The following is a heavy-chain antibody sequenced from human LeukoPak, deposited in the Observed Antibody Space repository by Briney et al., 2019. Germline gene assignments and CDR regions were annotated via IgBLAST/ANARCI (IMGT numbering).Heavy chain of an antibody. CDR2: IKYDGSEK. CDR3: AKYHYGSGTSLGY. D-gene: IGHD3-10*01. CDR1: GFTFSNAW. J-gene: IGHJ4*02. V-gene: IGHV3-7*01. Sequence: PGGSLRLSCAASGFTFSNAWMTWVRQAPGKGLEWVANIKYDGSEKYYVGSVKGRFTISRDNAKNSLSLQMNSLRAEDTAVYYCAKYHYGSGTSLGYWGQGTLVTVSS.